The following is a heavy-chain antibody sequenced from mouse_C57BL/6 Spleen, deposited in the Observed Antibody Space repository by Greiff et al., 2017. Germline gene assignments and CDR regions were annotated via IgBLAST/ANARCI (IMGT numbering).Heavy chain of an antibody. D-gene: IGHD2-4*01. Sequence: VQLQQSGPELVKPGASVKISCKASGYTFTDYYMNWVKQSHGKSLEWIGDINPNNGGTSYNQKFKGKATLTVDKSSSTAYMELRSLTSEDSAVYYCARHYDYGSYAMDYWGQGTSVTVSS. CDR3: ARHYDYGSYAMDY. V-gene: IGHV1-26*01. CDR1: GYTFTDYY. J-gene: IGHJ4*01. CDR2: INPNNGGT.